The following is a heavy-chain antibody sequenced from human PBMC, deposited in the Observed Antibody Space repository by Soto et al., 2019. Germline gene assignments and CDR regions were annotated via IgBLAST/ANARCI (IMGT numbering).Heavy chain of an antibody. D-gene: IGHD4-17*01. CDR3: ARDPAYGDYVHAFDI. J-gene: IGHJ3*02. V-gene: IGHV4-39*02. Sequence: TSETLSLTCTVSGGSISSSSYYWGWIRQPPGKGLEWIGSIYYSGSTYYNPSLKSRVTISVDTSKNQFSLKLSSVTAADTAVYYCARDPAYGDYVHAFDIWGQGTMVTVSS. CDR2: IYYSGST. CDR1: GGSISSSSYY.